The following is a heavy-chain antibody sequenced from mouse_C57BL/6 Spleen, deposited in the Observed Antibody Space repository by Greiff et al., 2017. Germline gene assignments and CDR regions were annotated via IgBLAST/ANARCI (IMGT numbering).Heavy chain of an antibody. J-gene: IGHJ3*01. CDR2: ISSGSSTI. Sequence: DVHLVESGGGLVKPGGSLKLSCAASGFTFSDYGMHWVRQAPEKGLEWVAYISSGSSTIYYAATVKGRFTISRDNAKNTLFLQMTSLRSEDTAMYYCARNYDYDPFAYWGQGTLVTVSA. V-gene: IGHV5-17*01. CDR3: ARNYDYDPFAY. D-gene: IGHD2-4*01. CDR1: GFTFSDYG.